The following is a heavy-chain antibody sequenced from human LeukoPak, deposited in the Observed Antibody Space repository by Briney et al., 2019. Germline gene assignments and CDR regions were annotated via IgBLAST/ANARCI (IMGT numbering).Heavy chain of an antibody. J-gene: IGHJ5*02. CDR2: INPNSGGT. Sequence: ASVKVSCKASGYTFTGYYMHWVRQAPGQGLEWMGWINPNSGGTNYAQKFQGRVTMTRDTSISTAYMELSRLRSDDTAVYYCARDLGGSSGYYYVGNWFDPWGQGTLVTVSS. D-gene: IGHD3-22*01. CDR1: GYTFTGYY. V-gene: IGHV1-2*02. CDR3: ARDLGGSSGYYYVGNWFDP.